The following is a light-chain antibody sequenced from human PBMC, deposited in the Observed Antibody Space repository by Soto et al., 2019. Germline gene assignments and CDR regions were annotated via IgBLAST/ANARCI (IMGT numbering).Light chain of an antibody. V-gene: IGKV3-20*01. CDR1: QSVSSSY. CDR2: GAS. J-gene: IGKJ2*01. CDR3: QQYGNSPYT. Sequence: EIVLTQSPGTLSLSPGERATLSCRASQSVSSSYIVWYQQKPGQTPKLLIYGASSRATGIPDRFSGSGSGTDFTLTISRLEPADFAVYWCQQYGNSPYTFGQGPKLEIK.